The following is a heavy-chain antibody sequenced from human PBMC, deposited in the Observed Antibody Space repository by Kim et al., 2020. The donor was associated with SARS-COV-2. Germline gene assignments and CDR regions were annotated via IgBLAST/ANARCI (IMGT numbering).Heavy chain of an antibody. J-gene: IGHJ1*01. CDR3: RGYSDYLEH. D-gene: IGHD3-10*01. CDR2: ISASGRNS. V-gene: IGHV3-23*01. CDR1: GFSFSSFA. Sequence: GGSLRLSCAASGFSFSSFAMSWVRQAPGKGLEWVSAISASGRNSYYIDSVKGRFTISRDNSKNTLYLQMNSLRAEDTAVYYCRGYSDYLEHWGQGTLVTVSS.